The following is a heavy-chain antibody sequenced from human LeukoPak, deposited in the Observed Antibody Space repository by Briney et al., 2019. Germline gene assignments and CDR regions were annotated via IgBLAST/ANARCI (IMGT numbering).Heavy chain of an antibody. CDR1: GFTFSSYA. D-gene: IGHD5-18*01. Sequence: GSLRLSCAASGFTFSSYAMHWVRQAPGKGLEWVAVISYDGSNKYYADSVKGRFTISRDNSKNTLYLQMNSLRAEDTAVYYCVVPRGYSYGFFDYWGQGTLVTVSS. CDR2: ISYDGSNK. CDR3: VVPRGYSYGFFDY. V-gene: IGHV3-30-3*01. J-gene: IGHJ4*02.